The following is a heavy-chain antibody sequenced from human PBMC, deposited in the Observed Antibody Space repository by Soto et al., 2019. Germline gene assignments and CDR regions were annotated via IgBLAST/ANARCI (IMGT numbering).Heavy chain of an antibody. V-gene: IGHV4-39*01. J-gene: IGHJ4*02. CDR1: GGSISSSSYY. D-gene: IGHD2-2*01. CDR2: IYYSGST. Sequence: SETLSLTCTVSGGSISSSSYYWGWIRQPPGKGLEWIGSIYYSGSTYYNPSLKSRVTISVDTSKNQFSLKLSSVTAADTAVYYCARRVEAAAAFHFAYWGQGTLVTVSS. CDR3: ARRVEAAAAFHFAY.